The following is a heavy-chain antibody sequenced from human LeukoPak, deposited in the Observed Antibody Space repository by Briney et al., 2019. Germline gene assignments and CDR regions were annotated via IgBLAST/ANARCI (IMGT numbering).Heavy chain of an antibody. CDR1: GFTFSDAW. CDR2: IKSKTDGGTI. CDR3: AHQGSWEHCFDY. J-gene: IGHJ4*02. D-gene: IGHD1-26*01. V-gene: IGHV3-15*01. Sequence: PGGSLRLSCAASGFTFSDAWMSWVRQAPGKGLEWVGRIKSKTDGGTIDYAAPVKGRFTISRDDSGNRLHLQMNSLKTDDTAVYYCAHQGSWEHCFDYWRQGVLVTVSS.